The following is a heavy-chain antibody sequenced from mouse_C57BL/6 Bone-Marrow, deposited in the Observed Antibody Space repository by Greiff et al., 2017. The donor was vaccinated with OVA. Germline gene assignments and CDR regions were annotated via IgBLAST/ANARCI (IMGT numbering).Heavy chain of an antibody. Sequence: QVQLQQSGAELARPGASVKLSCKASGYTFTSYGISWVKQRTGQGLEWIGEIYPRSGNTYYNEKFKGKATLTADKSSSTAYMELRSLTSEESAVYFCARYSNRYAMDYWGQGTSVTVSS. CDR2: IYPRSGNT. CDR1: GYTFTSYG. J-gene: IGHJ4*01. V-gene: IGHV1-81*01. D-gene: IGHD2-5*01. CDR3: ARYSNRYAMDY.